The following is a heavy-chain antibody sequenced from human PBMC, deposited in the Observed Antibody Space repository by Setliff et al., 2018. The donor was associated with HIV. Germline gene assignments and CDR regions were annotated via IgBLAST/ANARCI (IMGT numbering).Heavy chain of an antibody. D-gene: IGHD3-10*01. J-gene: IGHJ6*04. Sequence: VASVKVSCKASGHTFTNVDIHWMRRAPGQGLEWMGWMNPNSGVSGYALKFHDRVTMTRDTSITTLYMELSSLTSEDTAVYYCARGKGVRGVIITGGLDVWGKGTAVTVSS. V-gene: IGHV1-8*01. CDR3: ARGKGVRGVIITGGLDV. CDR1: GHTFTNVD. CDR2: MNPNSGVS.